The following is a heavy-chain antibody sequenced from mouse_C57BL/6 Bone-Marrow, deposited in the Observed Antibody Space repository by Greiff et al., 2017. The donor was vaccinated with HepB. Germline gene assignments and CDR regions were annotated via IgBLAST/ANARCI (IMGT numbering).Heavy chain of an antibody. CDR1: GYTFTSYW. CDR2: IYPGSGST. Sequence: VQLQQPGAELVMPGASVNLSCKASGYTFTSYWMHWVKQRPGQGLEWIGDIYPGSGSTNYNEKFKSKATLTVDTSSSTAYMQLSSLTSEDSAVYYCARSDSSGYFDYWGQGTTLTVSS. D-gene: IGHD3-2*02. V-gene: IGHV1-55*01. CDR3: ARSDSSGYFDY. J-gene: IGHJ2*01.